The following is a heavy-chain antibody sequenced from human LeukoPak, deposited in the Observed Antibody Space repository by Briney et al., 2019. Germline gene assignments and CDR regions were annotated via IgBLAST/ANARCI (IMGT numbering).Heavy chain of an antibody. J-gene: IGHJ6*02. V-gene: IGHV3-33*01. D-gene: IGHD2-2*01. CDR2: IWYDGSNK. CDR3: ARDRIVVVPAAHLYYYYGMDV. CDR1: GSTFSSYG. Sequence: GGSLRLSCAASGSTFSSYGMHWVRQAPGKGLEWVAVIWYDGSNKYYADSVKGRFTISRDNSKNTLYLQMNSLRAEDTAVYYCARDRIVVVPAAHLYYYYGMDVWGQGTTVAVSS.